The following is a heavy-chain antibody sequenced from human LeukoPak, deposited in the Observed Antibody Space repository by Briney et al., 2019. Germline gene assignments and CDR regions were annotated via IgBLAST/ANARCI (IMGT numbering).Heavy chain of an antibody. CDR3: ARTPLVGATGAFDI. CDR2: IYHSGST. CDR1: GGSISSGGYS. J-gene: IGHJ3*02. D-gene: IGHD1-26*01. Sequence: SQTLSLTCAVSGGSISSGGYSWSWIRQPPGKGLEWIGYIYHSGSTYYNPSLKSRVTISVDRSKNRFSLKLSSVTAADTAVYYCARTPLVGATGAFDIWGQGTMVIVSS. V-gene: IGHV4-30-2*01.